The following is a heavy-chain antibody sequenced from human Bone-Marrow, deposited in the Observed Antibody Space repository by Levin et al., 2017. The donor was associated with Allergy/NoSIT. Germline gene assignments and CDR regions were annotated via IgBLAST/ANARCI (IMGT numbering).Heavy chain of an antibody. V-gene: IGHV3-53*01. J-gene: IGHJ6*04. D-gene: IGHD6-13*01. Sequence: LSLTCAASGFTVSSIHMSWVRQAPGKGLEWVSFIYTGGFTYYADSVRGRFTISRDNSKNTVYLQMNSVGAEDTAVYYCARDSSTLGSGMDVWGEGTTVTVSS. CDR2: IYTGGFT. CDR1: GFTVSSIH. CDR3: ARDSSTLGSGMDV.